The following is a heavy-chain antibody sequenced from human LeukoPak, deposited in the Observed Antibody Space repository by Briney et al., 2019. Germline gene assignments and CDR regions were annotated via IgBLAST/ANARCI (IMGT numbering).Heavy chain of an antibody. Sequence: GASVKVSCKASGYTFTSYDINWVRQATGQGLEWMGWMSPNSGNTGYAQKFQGRVTMTRNTSISTAYMELSSLRSKDTAVYYCARMNYYDSILGNWFDPWGQGTLVTVSS. CDR1: GYTFTSYD. CDR3: ARMNYYDSILGNWFDP. CDR2: MSPNSGNT. J-gene: IGHJ5*02. D-gene: IGHD3-22*01. V-gene: IGHV1-8*01.